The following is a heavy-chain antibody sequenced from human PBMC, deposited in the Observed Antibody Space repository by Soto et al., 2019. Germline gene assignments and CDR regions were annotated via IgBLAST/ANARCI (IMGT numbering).Heavy chain of an antibody. CDR2: IYSGGST. J-gene: IGHJ6*02. D-gene: IGHD6-19*01. Sequence: PGGSLRLSCAASGFTVSSNYMSWVRQAPGKGLEWVSVIYSGGSTYYADSVKGRFTISRDNSKNTLYLQLNSLRAEDTAVYYCSKGYSSGWYYYGMDVWGQGTLVTVSS. CDR1: GFTVSSNY. CDR3: SKGYSSGWYYYGMDV. V-gene: IGHV3-53*01.